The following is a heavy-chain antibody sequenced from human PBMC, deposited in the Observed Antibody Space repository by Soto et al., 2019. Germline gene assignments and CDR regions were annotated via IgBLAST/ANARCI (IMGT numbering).Heavy chain of an antibody. V-gene: IGHV3-23*01. D-gene: IGHD3-22*01. Sequence: GGSLRLSCAASGFTFSSYAMSWVRQAPGEGLEWVSAISGSGGSTYYADSVKGRFTISRDNSKNTLYLQMNSLRAEDTAVYYCAKTPDYDSSGYYYDYWGQGTLVTVSS. J-gene: IGHJ4*02. CDR2: ISGSGGST. CDR1: GFTFSSYA. CDR3: AKTPDYDSSGYYYDY.